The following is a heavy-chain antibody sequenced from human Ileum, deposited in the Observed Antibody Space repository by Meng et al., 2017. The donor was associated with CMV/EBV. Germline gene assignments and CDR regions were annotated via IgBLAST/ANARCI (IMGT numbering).Heavy chain of an antibody. D-gene: IGHD3-3*01. J-gene: IGHJ5*02. CDR1: GSLSSGDCP. CDR2: IYYRGST. Sequence: GSLSSGDCPWRWLRQHPGKGLEWIGYIYYRGSTYYNPSLKTRVTISVDTSQNQFSLKLSSVTAADTAVYYCARYHLSTIFGSFDPWGQGTLVTVSS. CDR3: ARYHLSTIFGSFDP. V-gene: IGHV4-30-4*06.